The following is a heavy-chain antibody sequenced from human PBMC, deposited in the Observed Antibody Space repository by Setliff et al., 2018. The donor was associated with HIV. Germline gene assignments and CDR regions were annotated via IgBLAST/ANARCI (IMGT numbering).Heavy chain of an antibody. D-gene: IGHD6-13*01. CDR1: GYNYYSYS. CDR3: VRDERRAAGGTTGYFDL. J-gene: IGHJ4*02. V-gene: IGHV1-18*01. Sequence: GASVKVSCKASGYNYYSYSISWVRQAPGQGLEWLAWIGGYVGDTHSAPNFRGRVTVTQDASRATAYMELRNLRSDDTAIYYCVRDERRAAGGTTGYFDLWGQGTRVTVSS. CDR2: IGGYVGDT.